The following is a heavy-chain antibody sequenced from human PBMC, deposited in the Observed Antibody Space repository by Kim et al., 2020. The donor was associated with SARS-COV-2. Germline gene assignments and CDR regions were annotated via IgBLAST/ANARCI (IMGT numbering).Heavy chain of an antibody. V-gene: IGHV4-38-2*02. D-gene: IGHD3-10*01. CDR2: VHHSGTT. CDR3: ARAELLWVGESSEGGAFDI. Sequence: SETLSLTCTVSGYSISSGYYWGWIRQSPGKGLGWIGNVHHSGTTYHNPSLKSRVTISVDMSKNRLSLKLSSVTATDTAVYYCARAELLWVGESSEGGAFDIWGQGTMVTVSS. CDR1: GYSISSGYY. J-gene: IGHJ3*02.